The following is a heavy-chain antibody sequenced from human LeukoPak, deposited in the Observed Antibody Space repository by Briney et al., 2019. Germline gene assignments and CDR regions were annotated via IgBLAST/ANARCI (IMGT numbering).Heavy chain of an antibody. Sequence: GGSLRLSCAASGFTFSNYEMIWVRQAPGKGLEWVSYISSSGSTIYYADSVKGRFTISRDNAKNSLYLQMNSLRAEDTAVYYCAREPPYYYDSSGYSSHYWGQGTLVTVSS. J-gene: IGHJ4*02. CDR1: GFTFSNYE. D-gene: IGHD3-22*01. V-gene: IGHV3-48*03. CDR3: AREPPYYYDSSGYSSHY. CDR2: ISSSGSTI.